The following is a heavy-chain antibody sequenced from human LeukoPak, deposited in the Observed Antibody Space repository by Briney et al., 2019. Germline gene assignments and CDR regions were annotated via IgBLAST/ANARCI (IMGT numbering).Heavy chain of an antibody. Sequence: SQTLSLTCTVSGGSITSYYCSWIRQPPGKGLEWIGYIYYSGSTNYNPSLKRRVTISVDTSKNQFSLKLSSVTAADTAVYYCARDVGYYGSGSYYSADHWGQGTLVTVSS. CDR2: IYYSGST. D-gene: IGHD3-10*01. CDR3: ARDVGYYGSGSYYSADH. J-gene: IGHJ5*02. V-gene: IGHV4-59*01. CDR1: GGSITSYY.